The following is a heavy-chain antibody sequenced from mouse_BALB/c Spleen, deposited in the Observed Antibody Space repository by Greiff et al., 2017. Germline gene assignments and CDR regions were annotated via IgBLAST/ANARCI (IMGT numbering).Heavy chain of an antibody. CDR3: APDSSGPMDY. J-gene: IGHJ4*01. D-gene: IGHD3-2*01. Sequence: EVQLVESGAELVKPGASVKLSCTASGFNIKDTYMHWVKQRPEQGLEWIGRIDPTNGNTKYDPKFQGKATITADTSSNTAYLQLSSLTSEDTAVYYCAPDSSGPMDYWGQGTSVTVSS. V-gene: IGHV14-3*02. CDR1: GFNIKDTY. CDR2: IDPTNGNT.